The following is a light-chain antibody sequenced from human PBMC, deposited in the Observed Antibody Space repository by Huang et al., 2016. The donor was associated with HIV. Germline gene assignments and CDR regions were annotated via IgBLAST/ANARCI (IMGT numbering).Light chain of an antibody. Sequence: EIVMTQSPATLSASPGDRVTLSCRASQSVSSNLAWYQQKPGQTPRLLIYGASTRATGIPVRFSGSGSGTEFTLTISSLQSEDFAVYYCRHYNNWPPWTFGQGTKVEIK. CDR3: RHYNNWPPWT. J-gene: IGKJ1*01. CDR2: GAS. V-gene: IGKV3-15*01. CDR1: QSVSSN.